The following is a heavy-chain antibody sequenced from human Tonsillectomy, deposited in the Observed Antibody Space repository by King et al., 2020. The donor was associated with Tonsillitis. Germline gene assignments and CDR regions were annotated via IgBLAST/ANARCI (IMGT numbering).Heavy chain of an antibody. CDR3: ARDFTMGTYYYYGMDV. CDR2: ISSSGGTI. V-gene: IGHV3-11*01. J-gene: IGHJ6*02. Sequence: VQLVQSGGGLVKPGGSLRLSCAASGFTFSDYYMSWIRQAPGKGLEWFSYISSSGGTIYYVESVKGRFTISRESAKNSLYLQMNSLRAEDTAVYYCARDFTMGTYYYYGMDVWGQGTTVTVSS. CDR1: GFTFSDYY. D-gene: IGHD3-10*01.